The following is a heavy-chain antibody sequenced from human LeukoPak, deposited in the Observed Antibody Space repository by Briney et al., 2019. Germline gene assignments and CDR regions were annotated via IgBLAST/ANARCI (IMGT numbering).Heavy chain of an antibody. CDR2: IYSGGST. D-gene: IGHD5-12*01. Sequence: GGSLRLSCAASGSTVSSNYMSWVRQAPGKGLEWVSVIYSGGSTYYADSVKGRFTISRDNSKNTLYLQMNSLRAEDTAVYYCARGNGYAYYFDYWGQGTLVTVSS. V-gene: IGHV3-66*01. J-gene: IGHJ4*02. CDR1: GSTVSSNY. CDR3: ARGNGYAYYFDY.